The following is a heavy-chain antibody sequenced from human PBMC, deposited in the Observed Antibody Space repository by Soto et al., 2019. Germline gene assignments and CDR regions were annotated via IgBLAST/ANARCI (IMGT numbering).Heavy chain of an antibody. D-gene: IGHD3-10*01. CDR1: AFTFSTNL. J-gene: IGHJ4*02. CDR2: INSDGTPA. V-gene: IGHV3-74*01. CDR3: AKDGEGVANFDY. Sequence: PGGSLTPSCAASAFTFSTNLMHWDRQGAGKGLVWVSPINSDGTPAAYADSMPDRLTISRDKPKHTPYLHTARQRAEHPAVYYCAKDGEGVANFDYWGQGTLVTVSS.